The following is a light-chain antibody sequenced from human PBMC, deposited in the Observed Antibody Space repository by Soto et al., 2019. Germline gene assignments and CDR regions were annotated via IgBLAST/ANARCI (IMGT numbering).Light chain of an antibody. Sequence: DIQMTQSPSTLSASVGDRVTITCRASQSTSTWLAWYQHKPGKAPNLLIYKASSLESVVPSRFSGSGSGTEFTLTISSLQPDDVATYYCQQYGRYRTFGQGTKVEIK. J-gene: IGKJ1*01. CDR2: KAS. CDR3: QQYGRYRT. V-gene: IGKV1-5*03. CDR1: QSTSTW.